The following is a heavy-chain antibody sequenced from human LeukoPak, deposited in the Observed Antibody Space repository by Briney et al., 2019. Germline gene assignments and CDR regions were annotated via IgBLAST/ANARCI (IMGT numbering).Heavy chain of an antibody. D-gene: IGHD6-6*01. J-gene: IGHJ4*02. V-gene: IGHV4-38-2*01. CDR3: ARQDLTVRDFDY. CDR2: IYHSGST. CDR1: GYSISSGYY. Sequence: MPSETLSLTCAVSGYSISSGYYWGWIRQPPGKGLEWIGSIYHSGSTYYNPSLKSRVTISVDTSKNQFSLKLSSVTAADTAVYYCARQDLTVRDFDYWRQGTLVTVSS.